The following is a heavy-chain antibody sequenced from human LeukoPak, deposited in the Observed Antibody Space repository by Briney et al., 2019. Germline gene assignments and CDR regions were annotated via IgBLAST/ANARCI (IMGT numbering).Heavy chain of an antibody. CDR1: GFTVSNNY. J-gene: IGHJ6*03. CDR2: VYDGDTT. V-gene: IGHV3-53*01. Sequence: PGGSLRLSCAASGFTVSNNYMSWVRQAPGKGLEWVSAVYDGDTTYYADSVKGRFTISRDNSKNTLYLQINSLRVEDTAVYFCAKDGAARPHYYYYMDVWGKGTTVTVSS. CDR3: AKDGAARPHYYYYMDV. D-gene: IGHD6-6*01.